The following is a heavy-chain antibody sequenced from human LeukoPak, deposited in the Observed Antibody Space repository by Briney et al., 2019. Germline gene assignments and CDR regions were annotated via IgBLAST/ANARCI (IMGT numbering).Heavy chain of an antibody. D-gene: IGHD1-1*01. CDR2: IKQDGIEK. CDR1: GFSFSSYS. V-gene: IGHV3-7*05. J-gene: IGHJ4*02. CDR3: ARITTRYFDY. Sequence: GGSLRLSCVGFGFSFSSYSMNWVRQPPGKGLEWVANIKQDGIEKYYVDSVKGRFTISRDNAKNSLFLQMDSLSAEDTALYYCARITTRYFDYWGQGTLVTVSS.